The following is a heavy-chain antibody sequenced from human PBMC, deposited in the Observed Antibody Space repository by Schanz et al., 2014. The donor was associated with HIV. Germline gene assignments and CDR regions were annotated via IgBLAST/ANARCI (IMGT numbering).Heavy chain of an antibody. V-gene: IGHV4-34*01. D-gene: IGHD3-10*01. J-gene: IGHJ4*02. Sequence: QVQLHQWGAGLLKPSETLSLTCAVYGGSFSAYYWSWIRQPPGKGLEWIGEINHRGITNYNPSLESRVTMSMDTSKNRFSLKLNSATAADTATYYCARGPWAGSGSYPLDYWGQGTLVTVSS. CDR2: INHRGIT. CDR3: ARGPWAGSGSYPLDY. CDR1: GGSFSAYY.